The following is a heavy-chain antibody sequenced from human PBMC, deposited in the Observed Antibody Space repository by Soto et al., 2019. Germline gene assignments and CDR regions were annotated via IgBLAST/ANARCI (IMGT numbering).Heavy chain of an antibody. CDR3: AREKGDYYDSSGYYYYAFDI. Sequence: EVQLVESGGGLVQPGGSLRLSCAASGFTFSSYSMNWVRQAPGKGLEWVSYISSSSSTIYYADSVKGRFTISRDNAKNSQYLQMNSLRDEDSAVYYCAREKGDYYDSSGYYYYAFDIWGQGTMVTVSS. CDR1: GFTFSSYS. CDR2: ISSSSSTI. D-gene: IGHD3-22*01. J-gene: IGHJ3*02. V-gene: IGHV3-48*02.